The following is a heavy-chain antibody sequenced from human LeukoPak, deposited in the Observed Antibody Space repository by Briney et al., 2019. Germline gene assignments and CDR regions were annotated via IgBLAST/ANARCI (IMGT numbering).Heavy chain of an antibody. CDR3: ARGRPPYYFDY. D-gene: IGHD1-26*01. CDR2: IYTGVNT. V-gene: IGHV3-66*02. Sequence: PRGSLRLSCADSGFTPSSNYMTWVRQAPGKGLGWVSVIYTGVNTDYADSVKGRFTISRDNSKNTLYLQMNSLRAEDTAVYYCARGRPPYYFDYWGQGTLVTVSS. CDR1: GFTPSSNY. J-gene: IGHJ4*02.